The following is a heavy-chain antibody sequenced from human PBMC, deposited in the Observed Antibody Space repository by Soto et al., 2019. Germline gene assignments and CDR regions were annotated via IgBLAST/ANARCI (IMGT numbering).Heavy chain of an antibody. CDR2: ISGSGGST. Sequence: GGSLRLSCAASGFTFSSYAMSWVRQAPGKGLEWVSAISGSGGSTYYEDSVKGRFTISRDNSKNTLNLQMNSLRAEDTAVYYCAKKGGAQYCSSTSCHLYHYYGMDVWGQGTTVTVSS. CDR3: AKKGGAQYCSSTSCHLYHYYGMDV. CDR1: GFTFSSYA. V-gene: IGHV3-23*01. J-gene: IGHJ6*02. D-gene: IGHD2-2*01.